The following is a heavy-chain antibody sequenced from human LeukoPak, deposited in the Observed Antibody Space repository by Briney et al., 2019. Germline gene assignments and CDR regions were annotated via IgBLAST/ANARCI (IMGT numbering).Heavy chain of an antibody. CDR2: IYYSGST. V-gene: IGHV4-39*01. D-gene: IGHD6-13*01. CDR1: GGSISSSTYY. J-gene: IGHJ3*02. CDR3: ARPLSGSSSWHGDAFDI. Sequence: SSESLSLTCTVSGGSISSSTYYWGWIREPPGKGLEWIGSIYYSGSTYYNASLKSRVTISADTSKNQFSLKLSSVTAADTAVYYCARPLSGSSSWHGDAFDIWGQGTMVTVS.